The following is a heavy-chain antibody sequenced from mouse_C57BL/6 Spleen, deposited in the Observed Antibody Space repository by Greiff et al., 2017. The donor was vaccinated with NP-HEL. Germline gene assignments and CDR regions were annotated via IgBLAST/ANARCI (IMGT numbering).Heavy chain of an antibody. CDR3: TGGNYDYAMDY. J-gene: IGHJ4*01. Sequence: DVKLQESGAELVRPGASVKLSCTASGFNIKDYYMHWVKQRPEQGLEWIGRIDPEDGDTEYAPKFQGKATMTADTSSNTAYLQLSSLTSEDTAVYYCTGGNYDYAMDYWGQGTSVTVSS. V-gene: IGHV14-1*01. CDR2: IDPEDGDT. D-gene: IGHD2-1*01. CDR1: GFNIKDYY.